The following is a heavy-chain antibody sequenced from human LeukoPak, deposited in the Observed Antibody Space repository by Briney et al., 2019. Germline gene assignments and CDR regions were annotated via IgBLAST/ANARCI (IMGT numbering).Heavy chain of an antibody. CDR1: GYTFTSYG. J-gene: IGHJ5*02. CDR3: ARGGCTNGVCSNWFDP. CDR2: ISAYNGNT. D-gene: IGHD2-8*01. V-gene: IGHV1-18*01. Sequence: ASVKVSCKASGYTFTSYGISWVRQAPGQGLEWMGWISAYNGNTNYAQKFQGRVTMTRDTSISTAYMELSRLRSDDTAVYYCARGGCTNGVCSNWFDPWGQGTLVTVSS.